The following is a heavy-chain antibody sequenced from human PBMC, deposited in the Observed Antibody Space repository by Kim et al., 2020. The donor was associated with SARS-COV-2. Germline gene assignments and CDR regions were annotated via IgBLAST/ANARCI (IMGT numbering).Heavy chain of an antibody. V-gene: IGHV6-1*01. CDR3: ARGHDYYYAMDV. D-gene: IGHD5-12*01. Sequence: SQTLSLTCAISGDSVSRYSAAWNWIRQSPSRGLEWLGRTYHKSKWYSDYAASVKSRISINPDTSKNQFSLQLNSVTPEDTAVYYCARGHDYYYAMDVWGQGTTVTVSS. CDR2: TYHKSKWYS. CDR1: GDSVSRYSAA. J-gene: IGHJ6*02.